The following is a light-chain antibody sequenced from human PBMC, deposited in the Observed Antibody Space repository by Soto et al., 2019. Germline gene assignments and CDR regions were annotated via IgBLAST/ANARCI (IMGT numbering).Light chain of an antibody. V-gene: IGLV2-14*03. CDR3: TSYTPGGAVVV. Sequence: QSALTQPASLSGSPGQTITISCSGSSSDVGGYDYVSWYQQQPGKAPKLIIYDVNNRASGVSGRFSGSTSGTTASLTISGLQAEDEANYYCTSYTPGGAVVVFGGGTKLTVL. J-gene: IGLJ2*01. CDR2: DVN. CDR1: SSDVGGYDY.